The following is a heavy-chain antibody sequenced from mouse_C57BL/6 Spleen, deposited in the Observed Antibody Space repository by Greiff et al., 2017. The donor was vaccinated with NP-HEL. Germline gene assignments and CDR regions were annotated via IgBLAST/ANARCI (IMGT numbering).Heavy chain of an antibody. J-gene: IGHJ2*01. D-gene: IGHD2-2*01. CDR2: IYPGDGDT. V-gene: IGHV1-82*01. Sequence: QVQLQQSGPELVKPGASVKISCKASGYAFSSSWMNWVKQRPGKGLEWIGRIYPGDGDTNYNGKFKGKATLTADKSSSTAYIQLSSLTSEDSAVYFCAREETGYYLDYWGQGTTLTVSS. CDR1: GYAFSSSW. CDR3: AREETGYYLDY.